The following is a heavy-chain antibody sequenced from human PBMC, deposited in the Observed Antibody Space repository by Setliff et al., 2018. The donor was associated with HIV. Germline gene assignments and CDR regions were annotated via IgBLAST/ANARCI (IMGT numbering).Heavy chain of an antibody. V-gene: IGHV1-69*10. CDR1: GYTFTNYD. J-gene: IGHJ4*02. D-gene: IGHD1-26*01. Sequence: SVKVSCKASGYTFTNYDINWVRQVTGQGLEWMGGIIPIVDIAKYAQKFQDRVTITADKSTSTAFMELSSLRSEDTAVYYCARGAYRRRDGGTYFYQFDFWGRGTLVTVSS. CDR3: ARGAYRRRDGGTYFYQFDF. CDR2: IIPIVDIA.